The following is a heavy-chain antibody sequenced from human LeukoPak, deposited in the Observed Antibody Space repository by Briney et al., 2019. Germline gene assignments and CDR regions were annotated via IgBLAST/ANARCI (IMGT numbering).Heavy chain of an antibody. Sequence: VASVKVSCKASGGTFSSYAISWVRQAPGQGLEWMGGIIPIFGTANYAQKFQGRVTITADESTSTAYMELSSLRSEDTAVYYCARELEKLLWFGEFDDAFDIWGQGTMVTVSS. J-gene: IGHJ3*02. CDR2: IIPIFGTA. CDR3: ARELEKLLWFGEFDDAFDI. V-gene: IGHV1-69*01. D-gene: IGHD3-10*01. CDR1: GGTFSSYA.